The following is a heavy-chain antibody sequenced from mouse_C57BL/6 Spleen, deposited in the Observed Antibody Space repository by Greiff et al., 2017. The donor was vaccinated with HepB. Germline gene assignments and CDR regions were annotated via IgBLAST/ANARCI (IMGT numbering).Heavy chain of an antibody. CDR1: GFTFTSYW. CDR2: IHPNSGST. CDR3: ARSVADYYGSSYPGWCFDV. V-gene: IGHV1-64*01. Sequence: QVQLQQPGAELVKPGASVKLSCKASGFTFTSYWMHWVKQRPGQGLEWIGMIHPNSGSTNYNEKFKSKATLTVDKSSSTAYMQLSSLTSEDSAVYYCARSVADYYGSSYPGWCFDVWGTGTTVTVSS. D-gene: IGHD1-1*01. J-gene: IGHJ1*03.